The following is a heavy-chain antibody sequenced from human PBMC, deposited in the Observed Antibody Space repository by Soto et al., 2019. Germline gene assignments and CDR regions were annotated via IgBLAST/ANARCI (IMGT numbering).Heavy chain of an antibody. CDR3: VRGGGGGLFEH. J-gene: IGHJ4*02. V-gene: IGHV3-11*06. CDR1: GFPFSDYY. CDR2: ISPKSTYR. D-gene: IGHD2-21*01. Sequence: PGGSLRLSCPPSGFPFSDYYMSWIRQAPGKGLEWLSHISPKSTYRNYADSVKGRFTISRDNTKSSLFLQMNSLGVEDTAVYYCVRGGGGGLFEHWGQGVLVPVSS.